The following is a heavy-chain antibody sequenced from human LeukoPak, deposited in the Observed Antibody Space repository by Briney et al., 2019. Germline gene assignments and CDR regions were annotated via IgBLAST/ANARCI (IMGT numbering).Heavy chain of an antibody. CDR2: ISDSFRIT. Sequence: PGASLRLSCAASGFPFSSYAMSWVRQPPGKGLECVSTISDSFRITDDADSVKGRFTISRDNSKNTLYLQMNSLRAEDTAVYYCAKGLPDILTGYFNYWGQGTLVTVSS. J-gene: IGHJ4*02. CDR3: AKGLPDILTGYFNY. D-gene: IGHD3-9*01. V-gene: IGHV3-23*01. CDR1: GFPFSSYA.